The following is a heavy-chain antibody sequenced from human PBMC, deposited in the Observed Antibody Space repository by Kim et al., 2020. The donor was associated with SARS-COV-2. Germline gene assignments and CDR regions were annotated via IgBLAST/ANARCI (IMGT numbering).Heavy chain of an antibody. V-gene: IGHV4-39*01. D-gene: IGHD2-8*01. CDR2: IFYSGST. CDR1: GGSISNSFFY. Sequence: SETLSLTCTVSGGSISNSFFYWGWIRQPPGKGLEWVGSIFYSGSTYYNPSLKSRVTISIDTSKNHFSLRLTSVTAADTAVYYCARQPASASTKGLEFDNWGRGTLVTVSS. J-gene: IGHJ4*02. CDR3: ARQPASASTKGLEFDN.